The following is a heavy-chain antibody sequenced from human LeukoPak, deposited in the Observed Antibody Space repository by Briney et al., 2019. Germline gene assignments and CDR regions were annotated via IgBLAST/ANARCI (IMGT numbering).Heavy chain of an antibody. CDR1: GYTFTGYY. CDR3: ARFYDSSGYPAEYFQH. J-gene: IGHJ1*01. D-gene: IGHD3-22*01. Sequence: GASVKVSCKASGYTFTGYYMHWVRRAPGQGLEWMGWINPNSGGTNYAQKFQGRVTMTRDTSISTAYMELSRLRSDDTAVYYCARFYDSSGYPAEYFQHWGQGTLVTVSS. V-gene: IGHV1-2*02. CDR2: INPNSGGT.